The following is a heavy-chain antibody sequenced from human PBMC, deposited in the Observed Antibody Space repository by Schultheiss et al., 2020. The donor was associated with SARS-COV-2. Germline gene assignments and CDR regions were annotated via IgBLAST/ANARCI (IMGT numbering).Heavy chain of an antibody. V-gene: IGHV4-39*07. J-gene: IGHJ6*02. CDR1: GGSISSSSYY. CDR3: ARVGPYYYGMDV. CDR2: IYTSGST. Sequence: SETLSLTCTVSGGSISSSSYYWGWIRQPPGKGLEWIGRIYTSGSTNYNPSLKSRVTMSVDTSKNQFSLKLSSVTAADTAVYYCARVGPYYYGMDVWGQGTTVTVSS.